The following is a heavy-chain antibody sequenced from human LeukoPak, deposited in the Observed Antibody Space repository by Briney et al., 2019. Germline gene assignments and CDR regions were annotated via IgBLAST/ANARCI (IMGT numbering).Heavy chain of an antibody. D-gene: IGHD1-1*01. Sequence: GGSLRLPCAAFGFTFSSYAINWVRQAPGKGLEWVSVISDSGGSTFYADSVKGRFTISRDNSKNTLYLQMSGLRTEDTAAYYCARSLKWNLVGFDYWGQGTLVTVSS. CDR3: ARSLKWNLVGFDY. CDR1: GFTFSSYA. CDR2: ISDSGGST. V-gene: IGHV3-23*01. J-gene: IGHJ4*02.